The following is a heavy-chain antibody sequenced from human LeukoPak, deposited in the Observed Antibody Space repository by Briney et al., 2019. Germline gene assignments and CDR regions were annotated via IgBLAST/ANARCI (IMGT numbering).Heavy chain of an antibody. CDR3: AQDLAWGAFDH. V-gene: IGHV3-13*01. Sequence: GGSLRLSCAASGFTFSSYDMHWVRQATGKGLEWVSAIGIAGDTYYPDSVKGRFTISRDDSKNTLSLQMNSLRVEDTAVYYCAQDLAWGAFDHWGQGTLVTVSS. D-gene: IGHD7-27*01. CDR2: IGIAGDT. CDR1: GFTFSSYD. J-gene: IGHJ4*02.